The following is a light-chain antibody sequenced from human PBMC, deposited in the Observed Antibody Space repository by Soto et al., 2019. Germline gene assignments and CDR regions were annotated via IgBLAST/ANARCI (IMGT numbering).Light chain of an antibody. J-gene: IGLJ1*01. CDR3: SSRTSSGTLV. CDR1: SSDVGGYTY. Sequence: QSALTQPASVSGSPGQSITISCTGTSSDVGGYTYVSWYQQHPGKAPKLMIYDVSNRPSGVSNRFSGSKSGNTASLTISGLQAEDEADYYCSSRTSSGTLVFGTGTKLTVL. V-gene: IGLV2-14*01. CDR2: DVS.